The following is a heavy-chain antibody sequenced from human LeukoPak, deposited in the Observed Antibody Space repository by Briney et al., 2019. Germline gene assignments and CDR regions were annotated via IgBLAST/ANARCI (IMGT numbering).Heavy chain of an antibody. V-gene: IGHV4-61*08. CDR3: ARVVVVVPAAIDNFDY. Sequence: SETLSLTCSVSGGSISSDDYCWNWIRQHPGKGLEWIGYIYYSGSTYYNPSLKSRVTISVDTSKNQFSLKLSSVTAADTAVYYCARVVVVVPAAIDNFDYWGQGTQVTVSS. D-gene: IGHD2-2*02. CDR2: IYYSGST. J-gene: IGHJ4*02. CDR1: GGSISSDDYC.